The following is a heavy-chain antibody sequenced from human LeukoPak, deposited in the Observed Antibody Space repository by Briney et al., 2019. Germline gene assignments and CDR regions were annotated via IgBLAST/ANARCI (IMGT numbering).Heavy chain of an antibody. CDR3: ARGTQTIFGVIDY. J-gene: IGHJ4*02. CDR1: GYTFTGYY. V-gene: IGHV1-2*02. CDR2: IHPNNGGT. Sequence: ASVKVSCKTSGYTFTGYYMHWVRQAPGQGLVWMGWIHPNNGGTIYARSFQGRDTMTSDTSISTAYLELNSLISDDTAMYFCARGTQTIFGVIDYWGQGTLVTVSS. D-gene: IGHD3-3*01.